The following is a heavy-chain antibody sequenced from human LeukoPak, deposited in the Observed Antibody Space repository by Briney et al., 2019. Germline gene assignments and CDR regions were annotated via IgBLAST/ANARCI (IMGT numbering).Heavy chain of an antibody. Sequence: SETLSLTCTVSGGSISSNYWSWIRQPPGKGLEWIGYIYDSGRTNYNPSLKSRVTISVDTSKNQFSLKLSSVTAAETDVCYCASTTGDYWGQGTLVTVSS. CDR1: GGSISSNY. CDR2: IYDSGRT. V-gene: IGHV4-59*08. J-gene: IGHJ4*02. CDR3: ASTTGDY. D-gene: IGHD4-17*01.